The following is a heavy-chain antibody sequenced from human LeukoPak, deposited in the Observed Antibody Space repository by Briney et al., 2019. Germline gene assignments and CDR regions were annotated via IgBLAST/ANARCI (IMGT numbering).Heavy chain of an antibody. CDR2: IYYSGST. CDR3: ARAIMTHNWFDP. J-gene: IGHJ5*02. Sequence: SETLSLTCTVSGGSISSSSCYWGWIRQPPGKGLEWIGSIYYSGSTYYNPSLKSRVTISVDTSKNQFSLKLSSVTAADTAVYYCARAIMTHNWFDPWGQGTLVTVSS. CDR1: GGSISSSSCY. D-gene: IGHD3-16*01. V-gene: IGHV4-39*01.